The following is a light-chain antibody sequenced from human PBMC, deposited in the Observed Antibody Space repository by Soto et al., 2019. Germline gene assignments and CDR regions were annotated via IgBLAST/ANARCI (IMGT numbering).Light chain of an antibody. CDR2: AAS. J-gene: IGKJ5*01. CDR1: QSISSY. Sequence: QVRQSPTYLSASVGVSVSITCRASQSISSYLNCYQQKPGKAPKLLIYAASSLQSGVPSRFIGRGSGIDFTLAVCSLQPKHFATHNCQLRYSAPPSFGAGTRLEIK. V-gene: IGKV1-39*01. CDR3: QLRYSAPPS.